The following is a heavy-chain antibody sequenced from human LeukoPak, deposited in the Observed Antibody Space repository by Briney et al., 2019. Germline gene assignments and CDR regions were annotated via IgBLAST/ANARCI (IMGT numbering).Heavy chain of an antibody. CDR3: ARDKAPTGYCSSTNCYDPYYFDY. CDR1: GYTFTGYY. J-gene: IGHJ4*02. D-gene: IGHD2-2*01. CDR2: INPNRGGT. Sequence: ASVKVSCKASGYTFTGYYMHWVRQAPGQGLEWMGWINPNRGGTNYAQKFQGRVTMTRDTSISTAYMELSRLRSDDTAVYYCARDKAPTGYCSSTNCYDPYYFDYWGQGTLVTVSS. V-gene: IGHV1-2*02.